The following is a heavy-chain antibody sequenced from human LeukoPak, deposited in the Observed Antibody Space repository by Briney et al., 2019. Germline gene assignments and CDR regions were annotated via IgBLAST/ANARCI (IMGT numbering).Heavy chain of an antibody. CDR2: IYHSGST. J-gene: IGHJ3*02. CDR1: GGSISSDY. CDR3: ARVRTSAGFDAFDI. V-gene: IGHV4-59*12. D-gene: IGHD2-2*01. Sequence: PSETLSLTCTVSGGSISSDYWSWIRQPPGKGLEWIGYIYHSGSTYYNPSLKSRVTISVDRSKNQFSLKLSSVTAADTAVYYCARVRTSAGFDAFDIWGQGTMVTVSS.